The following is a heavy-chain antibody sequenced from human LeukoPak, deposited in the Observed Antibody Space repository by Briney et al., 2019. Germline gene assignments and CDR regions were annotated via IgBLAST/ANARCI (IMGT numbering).Heavy chain of an antibody. Sequence: PGGTLRLSCAASGFTFSSYGMSWVRQAPGKGLEWVSAISGSGGSTYYADSVKGRFTISRDNSKNTLYLQMNSLRAEDTAVYYCARFGYDFWSGYYMFDYWGQGTLVTVSS. CDR2: ISGSGGST. D-gene: IGHD3-3*01. CDR1: GFTFSSYG. J-gene: IGHJ4*02. CDR3: ARFGYDFWSGYYMFDY. V-gene: IGHV3-23*01.